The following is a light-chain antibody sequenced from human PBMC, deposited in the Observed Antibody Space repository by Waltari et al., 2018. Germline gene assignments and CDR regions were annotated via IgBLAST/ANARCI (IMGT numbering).Light chain of an antibody. Sequence: VLTQSPLSLSVTVGQAASISCRSSETLDYSDGNSYLDWFQQRPGQAPRRLIYKVSHRASGVPDRFSGSGAGTEFTLKISRVEAEDVGVYYCMQATHWPWGFTFGPGTRVDIK. CDR1: ETLDYSDGNSY. J-gene: IGKJ3*01. V-gene: IGKV2-30*01. CDR3: MQATHWPWGFT. CDR2: KVS.